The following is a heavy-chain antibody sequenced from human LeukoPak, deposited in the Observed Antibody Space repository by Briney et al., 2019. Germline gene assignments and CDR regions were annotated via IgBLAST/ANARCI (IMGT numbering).Heavy chain of an antibody. V-gene: IGHV4-39*07. J-gene: IGHJ6*03. CDR1: GGSISSSSYY. Sequence: PSETLSLTCTVSGGSISSSSYYWGWIRQPPGKGLEWIGSIYYSGSTYYNPSLKSRVTISVDTSKNQFSLKLSSVTAADTAVYYCAGDGVAAAGTFYYYMDVWGKGTTVTVSS. CDR2: IYYSGST. CDR3: AGDGVAAAGTFYYYMDV. D-gene: IGHD6-13*01.